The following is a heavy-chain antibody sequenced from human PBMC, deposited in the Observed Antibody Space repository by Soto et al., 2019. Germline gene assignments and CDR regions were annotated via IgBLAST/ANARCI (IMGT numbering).Heavy chain of an antibody. CDR1: GGTFSSYA. J-gene: IGHJ3*01. CDR3: TGPAKRGLQFGDAFDF. V-gene: IGHV1-69*13. D-gene: IGHD5-12*01. Sequence: SVKVSCKASGGTFSSYAISWVRQAPGQGLEWMGGIIPIFGTANYAQKFQGRVTITADESTSTAYKELSSLGSEDTAVDNSTGPAKRGLQFGDAFDFWGQGTMVTVSS. CDR2: IIPIFGTA.